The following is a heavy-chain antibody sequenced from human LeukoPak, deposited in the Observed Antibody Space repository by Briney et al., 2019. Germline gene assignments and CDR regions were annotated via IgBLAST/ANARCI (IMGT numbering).Heavy chain of an antibody. Sequence: SETLSLTCTVSGGSISSYYWSWVRQPPGKGLEWIGYIYYSGSTNYNPSLKSRVTISVDTSKNQFSLKLSSVTAADTAVYYCARGAGSASTRVDYWGQGILVTVSS. CDR3: ARGAGSASTRVDY. J-gene: IGHJ4*02. V-gene: IGHV4-59*01. D-gene: IGHD3-10*01. CDR2: IYYSGST. CDR1: GGSISSYY.